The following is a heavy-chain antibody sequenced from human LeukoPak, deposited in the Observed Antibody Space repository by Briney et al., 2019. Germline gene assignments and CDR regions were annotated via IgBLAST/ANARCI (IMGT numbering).Heavy chain of an antibody. Sequence: ASVKVSCKVSGNTLTELSMHWVRQAPGEGLEWVGGFDPEDGEIIYAQKFQGRVTMTENTSTDTAYMELSSLRSEDTAVYYCATDSWLLLRSPYVFDIWGQGTMVTVSS. CDR2: FDPEDGEI. D-gene: IGHD3-22*01. CDR3: ATDSWLLLRSPYVFDI. CDR1: GNTLTELS. V-gene: IGHV1-24*01. J-gene: IGHJ3*02.